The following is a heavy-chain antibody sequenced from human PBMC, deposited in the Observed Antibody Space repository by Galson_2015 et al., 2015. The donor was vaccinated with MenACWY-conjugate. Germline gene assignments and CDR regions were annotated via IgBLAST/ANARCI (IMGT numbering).Heavy chain of an antibody. Sequence: SLRLSCAAYGFTFSRYWMHWVRQAPGKGLVWVSRINSDGSSANYPDSVKGRFTISRDNAKNTLYLQMNSLGDEDTAVYYCARDRGGDNAFDYWGQGTLVTVSS. D-gene: IGHD2-21*02. CDR3: ARDRGGDNAFDY. CDR1: GFTFSRYW. CDR2: INSDGSSA. J-gene: IGHJ4*02. V-gene: IGHV3-74*01.